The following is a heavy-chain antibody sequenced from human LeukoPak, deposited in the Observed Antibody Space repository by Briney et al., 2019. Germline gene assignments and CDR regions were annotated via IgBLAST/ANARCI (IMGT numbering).Heavy chain of an antibody. Sequence: SETLSLTCTVSGGSSSTYYWSWIRQPPGKGLEWIGYIYYSGSTNYSPSLKSRVTMSVDTSKNQFSLNLSSVTAADTAVYYCARESSGWYYFDYWGQGTLVTVSS. V-gene: IGHV4-59*01. CDR2: IYYSGST. CDR1: GGSSSTYY. CDR3: ARESSGWYYFDY. J-gene: IGHJ4*02. D-gene: IGHD6-19*01.